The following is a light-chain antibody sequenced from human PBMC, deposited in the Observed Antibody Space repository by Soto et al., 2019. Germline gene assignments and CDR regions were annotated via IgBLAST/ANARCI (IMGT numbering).Light chain of an antibody. J-gene: IGLJ1*01. CDR3: CSYTNSALRV. CDR2: DVS. Sequence: QSALTQPASVSGSPGQSITISCTGTSSDVGFYNYVSWYQHHPGTAPKLMIFDVSHRPSGVSDRFSGSKSGNTASLTISGLQAEDEDDYYCCSYTNSALRVFGTGTKLTVL. V-gene: IGLV2-14*03. CDR1: SSDVGFYNY.